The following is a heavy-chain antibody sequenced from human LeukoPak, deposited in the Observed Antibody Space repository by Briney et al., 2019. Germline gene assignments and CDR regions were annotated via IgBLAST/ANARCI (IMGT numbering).Heavy chain of an antibody. D-gene: IGHD6-13*01. CDR2: ISYSGTT. CDR1: GGSISSYY. Sequence: SETLSLTCTVSGGSISSYYWSWIRQPPGKGLEWIGSISYSGTTYYNPSLKTRVTISVDTSKNQFSLKLSSVTAADTAVYYCAAGWYRSSLDYWGQGTLVTVSS. CDR3: AAGWYRSSLDY. V-gene: IGHV4-59*05. J-gene: IGHJ4*02.